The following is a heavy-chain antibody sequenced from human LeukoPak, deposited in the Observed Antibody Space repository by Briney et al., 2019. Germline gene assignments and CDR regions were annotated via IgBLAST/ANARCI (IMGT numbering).Heavy chain of an antibody. CDR2: IYYSGST. V-gene: IGHV4-30-4*01. Sequence: SQTLSLTCTVSGGSISSGDYYWSWIRQPPGKGLEWIGYIYYSGSTNYNPSLKSRVTISVDTSKNQFSLKLSSVTAADTAVYYCARHGKDRYYFDYWGQGTLVTVSS. D-gene: IGHD4-23*01. CDR3: ARHGKDRYYFDY. J-gene: IGHJ4*02. CDR1: GGSISSGDYY.